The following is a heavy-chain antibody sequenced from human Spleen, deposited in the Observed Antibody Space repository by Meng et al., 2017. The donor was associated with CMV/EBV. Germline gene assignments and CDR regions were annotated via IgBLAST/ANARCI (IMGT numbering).Heavy chain of an antibody. J-gene: IGHJ4*02. D-gene: IGHD6-6*01. Sequence: ASVKVSCKASGYTFTSYGISWVRQAPGQGLEWMGWINGNSGGTKYAQKFQGRVTMTRDTSISTAYMELSRLRSDDTAVYYCASWGYSSSAGWGQGTLVTVSS. CDR3: ASWGYSSSAG. CDR2: INGNSGGT. V-gene: IGHV1-2*02. CDR1: GYTFTSYG.